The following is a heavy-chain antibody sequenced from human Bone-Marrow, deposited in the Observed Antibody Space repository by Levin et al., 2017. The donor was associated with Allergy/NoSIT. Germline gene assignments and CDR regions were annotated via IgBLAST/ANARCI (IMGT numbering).Heavy chain of an antibody. J-gene: IGHJ5*02. Sequence: SETLSLTCTVSGGSISSDDYYWSWIRQPPGKGLEWIGYIFNSGSTFYNSSLKSRVDISADVSTNQFFLRLNSVTAADTAVYYCARESLFESGTYTLGGFDPWGQGILVTVSS. CDR1: GGSISSDDYY. V-gene: IGHV4-30-4*08. D-gene: IGHD3-10*01. CDR2: IFNSGST. CDR3: ARESLFESGTYTLGGFDP.